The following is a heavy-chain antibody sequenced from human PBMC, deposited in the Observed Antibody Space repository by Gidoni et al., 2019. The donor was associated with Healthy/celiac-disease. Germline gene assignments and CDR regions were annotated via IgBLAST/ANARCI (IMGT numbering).Heavy chain of an antibody. D-gene: IGHD3-10*01. CDR2: ISGSGGST. CDR1: GFTFSSYA. CDR3: ASLYGSGSYYTMYDAFDI. J-gene: IGHJ3*02. Sequence: EVQLLESGGGLVQTGGSLRLSCAASGFTFSSYAMSWVRQAPGKGLEWVSAISGSGGSTYYADSVKGRFTISRDNSKNTLYLQMNSLRAEDTAVYYCASLYGSGSYYTMYDAFDIWGQGTMVTVSS. V-gene: IGHV3-23*01.